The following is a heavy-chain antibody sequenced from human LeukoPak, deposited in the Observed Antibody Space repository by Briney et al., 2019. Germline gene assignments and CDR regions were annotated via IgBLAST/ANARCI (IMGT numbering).Heavy chain of an antibody. Sequence: GGSLRLSCAASGFTFSSYGVNWVRQAPGEGLEWVSYVSPSSTTIYYADSVKGRFTISRDNAKNSLYLQMNSLRAEDTAVYYCAREHTPYGSGCTAAYWGQGTLVTVSS. CDR2: VSPSSTTI. D-gene: IGHD6-19*01. CDR1: GFTFSSYG. J-gene: IGHJ4*02. V-gene: IGHV3-48*01. CDR3: AREHTPYGSGCTAAY.